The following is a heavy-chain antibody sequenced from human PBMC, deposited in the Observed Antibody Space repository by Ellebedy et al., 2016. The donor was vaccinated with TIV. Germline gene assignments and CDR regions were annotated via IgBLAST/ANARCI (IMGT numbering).Heavy chain of an antibody. CDR2: INFSGRT. Sequence: SETLSLTCTVSGGSISSSSYYWVWLRQPPGKGLEWIGSINFSGRTYYNPSLKSRLTISIDTSRDRFSLKVNSVTAADTAVYYCARGGASFSDYWGQGILVTVSS. J-gene: IGHJ4*02. CDR3: ARGGASFSDY. CDR1: GGSISSSSYY. D-gene: IGHD1-26*01. V-gene: IGHV4-39*07.